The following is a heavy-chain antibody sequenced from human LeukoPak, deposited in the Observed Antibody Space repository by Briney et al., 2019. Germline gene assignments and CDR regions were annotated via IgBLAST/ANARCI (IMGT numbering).Heavy chain of an antibody. D-gene: IGHD3-3*01. CDR2: IYTSGST. CDR3: ARRTTIFVLAYYYYYMDV. CDR1: GGSISSGSYY. V-gene: IGHV4-61*02. J-gene: IGHJ6*03. Sequence: SSQTLSLTCTVSGGSISSGSYYWSWIRQPAGKGLEWIGRIYTSGSTNYNPSLKSRVTISVDTSKNQFSLKLSSVTAADTAVYYCARRTTIFVLAYYYYYMDVWGKGTTVTVSS.